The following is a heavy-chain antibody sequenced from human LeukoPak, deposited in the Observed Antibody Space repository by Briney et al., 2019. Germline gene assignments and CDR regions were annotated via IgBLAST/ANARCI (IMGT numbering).Heavy chain of an antibody. Sequence: ASVKVSCKASGYTFTCYYMHWVRQAPGQGLEWMGWINPNSGGTNYAQKFQGRVTMTRDTSISTAYMELSRLRSDDTAVYYCAREGTMVRGVIIRTAAGEVFDYWGQGTLVTVSS. V-gene: IGHV1-2*02. CDR3: AREGTMVRGVIIRTAAGEVFDY. J-gene: IGHJ4*02. CDR1: GYTFTCYY. CDR2: INPNSGGT. D-gene: IGHD3-10*01.